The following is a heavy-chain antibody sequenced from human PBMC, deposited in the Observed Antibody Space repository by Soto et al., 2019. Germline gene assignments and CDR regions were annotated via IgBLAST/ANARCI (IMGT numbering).Heavy chain of an antibody. Sequence: PGGSLRLSCAAPGFTFAGHAMTWVRQAPGKGLEWVSSISGSGTNTYYADSVRGRFTVSRDNSENTLSLQMNSLRVEDTAIYYCAKRGPLGFCASSSCYAFDYWGPGALVTVSS. D-gene: IGHD2-2*01. CDR1: GFTFAGHA. J-gene: IGHJ4*02. V-gene: IGHV3-23*01. CDR2: ISGSGTNT. CDR3: AKRGPLGFCASSSCYAFDY.